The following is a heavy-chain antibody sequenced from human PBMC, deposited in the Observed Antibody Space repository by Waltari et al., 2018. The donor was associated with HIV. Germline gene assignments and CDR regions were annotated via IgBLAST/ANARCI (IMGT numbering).Heavy chain of an antibody. D-gene: IGHD3-9*01. CDR2: IYYSGST. CDR3: ARACILTGYPIFDY. V-gene: IGHV4-31*03. J-gene: IGHJ4*02. Sequence: QVQLQESGPGLVKPSQTLSLTCTVSGGSISSGGYYWSWIRQHPGKGLEWIGYIYYSGSTYYNPSLKSRVTISVDTSKNQFSLKLSSVTAADTAVYYCARACILTGYPIFDYWGQGTLVTVSS. CDR1: GGSISSGGYY.